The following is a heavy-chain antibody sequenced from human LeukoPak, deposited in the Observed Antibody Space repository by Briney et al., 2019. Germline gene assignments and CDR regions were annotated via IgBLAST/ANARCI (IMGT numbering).Heavy chain of an antibody. CDR2: TSYDGRNK. J-gene: IGHJ4*02. CDR3: AKEYCGGDCHDDYFDY. CDR1: GFTLSSSG. Sequence: PGGSLRLSCAASGFTLSSSGMHWVRQAPGKGLEWVAVTSYDGRNKYYADSVKGRFTVSRDNSKNTLCLQMNSLRAEDTAVYYCAKEYCGGDCHDDYFDYWGQGTLVTVSS. D-gene: IGHD2-21*02. V-gene: IGHV3-30*18.